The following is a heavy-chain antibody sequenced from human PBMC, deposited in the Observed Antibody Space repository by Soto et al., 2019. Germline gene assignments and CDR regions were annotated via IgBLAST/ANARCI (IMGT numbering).Heavy chain of an antibody. CDR2: IDPSDSYT. V-gene: IGHV5-10-1*01. D-gene: IGHD4-4*01. Sequence: GESLKISCKGSGYSFTSYWISWVRQMPGKGLEWMGRIDPSDSYTNYSPSFQGHVTISADKSISTAYLQWSSLKASDTAMYYCARHEGNHYYCSGMDVWGKGTTVTVYS. J-gene: IGHJ6*04. CDR3: ARHEGNHYYCSGMDV. CDR1: GYSFTSYW.